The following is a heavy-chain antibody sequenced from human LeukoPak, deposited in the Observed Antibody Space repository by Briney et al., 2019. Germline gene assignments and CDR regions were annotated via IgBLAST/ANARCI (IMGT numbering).Heavy chain of an antibody. D-gene: IGHD1-26*01. CDR1: GGSISSYY. Sequence: SETLSLTCTVSGGSISSYYWSWIRQPPGKGLEWIGYIYYSGSTNYNPSLKSRVTISVDTSKNQFSLKLSSVTAADTAVYYCARDRYSGTYWGYFDYWGQGTLVTVSS. CDR2: IYYSGST. J-gene: IGHJ4*02. V-gene: IGHV4-59*01. CDR3: ARDRYSGTYWGYFDY.